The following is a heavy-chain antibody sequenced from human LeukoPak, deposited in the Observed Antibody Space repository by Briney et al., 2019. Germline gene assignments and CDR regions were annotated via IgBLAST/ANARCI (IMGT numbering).Heavy chain of an antibody. Sequence: GGSLRLSCAASGFTFSNYWIHWVRQAPGKGLVWVSRIDNAGGITTYADSVKGRFTISRDNAENTLYLQMNSLRVEDTAVYYCVRSAFHAGSGNYYDYWGQGALVTVSS. J-gene: IGHJ4*02. V-gene: IGHV3-74*03. D-gene: IGHD3-22*01. CDR3: VRSAFHAGSGNYYDY. CDR2: IDNAGGIT. CDR1: GFTFSNYW.